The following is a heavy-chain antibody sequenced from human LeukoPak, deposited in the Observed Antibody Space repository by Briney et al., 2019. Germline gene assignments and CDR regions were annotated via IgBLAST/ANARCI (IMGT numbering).Heavy chain of an antibody. D-gene: IGHD3-3*01. J-gene: IGHJ6*02. V-gene: IGHV3-23*01. CDR1: GFTFSIYA. CDR2: ISGSDAST. CDR3: ARRGSEWNSYFYPMDV. Sequence: PGGSLRLSCAASGFTFSIYAMSWVRQAPGKGLEWVSGISGSDASTFYADSVMGRFTISRDNSMNTLYLQMNNVRAEDAAIYFCARRGSEWNSYFYPMDVWGQGTTVTVSS.